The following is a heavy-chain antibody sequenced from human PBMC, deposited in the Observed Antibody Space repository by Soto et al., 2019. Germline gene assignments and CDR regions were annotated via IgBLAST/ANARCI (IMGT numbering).Heavy chain of an antibody. V-gene: IGHV3-23*01. Sequence: PGGSLRLSCAASGFTFSNYAMRWVRQTPGKGLEWVSGISGSGGASYYADSVERRFTISRDNSKNTLYLQIDSLRVEDTAVFYCAKDGSGQWLVTSTSWYFDLWGRGTLVTVSS. CDR1: GFTFSNYA. CDR2: ISGSGGAS. D-gene: IGHD5-12*01. CDR3: AKDGSGQWLVTSTSWYFDL. J-gene: IGHJ2*01.